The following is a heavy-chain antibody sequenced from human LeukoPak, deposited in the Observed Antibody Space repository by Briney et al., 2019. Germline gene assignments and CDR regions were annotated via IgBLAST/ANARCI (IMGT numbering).Heavy chain of an antibody. CDR1: GYTFTSYG. CDR3: ARESLWFGESYGMDV. D-gene: IGHD3-10*01. V-gene: IGHV1-18*01. Sequence: ASVKVSCKASGYTFTSYGISWVRQAPGQGLEWMGWISAYNGNTNYAQKLQGRVTMTTDTSTSTAYMELRSLRSDDTAVYYRARESLWFGESYGMDVWGQGTTVTVSS. CDR2: ISAYNGNT. J-gene: IGHJ6*02.